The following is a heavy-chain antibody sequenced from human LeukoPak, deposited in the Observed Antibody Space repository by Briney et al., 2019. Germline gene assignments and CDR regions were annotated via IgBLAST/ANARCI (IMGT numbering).Heavy chain of an antibody. V-gene: IGHV1-2*02. Sequence: ASVKVSCKASGYTFTGYYMHWVRQAPGQGLEWMGWISPNSGGTNYAQKFQGRVTMTRDTSISTAYMVLSRLRSDDTAVYYCARDLSYVWGSYRYSTRFDPWGQGTLVTVSS. J-gene: IGHJ5*02. CDR3: ARDLSYVWGSYRYSTRFDP. CDR1: GYTFTGYY. CDR2: ISPNSGGT. D-gene: IGHD3-16*02.